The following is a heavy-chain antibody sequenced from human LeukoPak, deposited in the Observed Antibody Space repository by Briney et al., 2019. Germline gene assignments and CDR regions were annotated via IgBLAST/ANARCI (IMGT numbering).Heavy chain of an antibody. J-gene: IGHJ4*02. V-gene: IGHV3-30-3*01. CDR3: ARDARRYYDSSGYYFDY. CDR1: GFTFSSYA. Sequence: GRSLRLSCAASGFTFSSYAMHRVRQAPGKGLEWVAVISYDGSNKYYADSVKGRFTISRDNSKNTLYLQMNSLRAEDTAVYYRARDARRYYDSSGYYFDYWGQGTLVTVSS. D-gene: IGHD3-22*01. CDR2: ISYDGSNK.